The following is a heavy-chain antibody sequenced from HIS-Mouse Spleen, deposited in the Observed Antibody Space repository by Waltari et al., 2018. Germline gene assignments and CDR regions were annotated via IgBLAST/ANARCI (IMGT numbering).Heavy chain of an antibody. V-gene: IGHV3-33*06. CDR1: GFIFRSSG. CDR3: AKGKYYFDY. CDR2: IWYDGSNK. Sequence: QVQLVESGGGVVQPGRSLRLACTASGFIFRSSGTPWVRQAPGKGLEWVAVIWYDGSNKYYADSVKGRFTISRDNSKNTLYLQMNSLRAEDTAVYYCAKGKYYFDYWGQGTLVTVSS. J-gene: IGHJ4*02.